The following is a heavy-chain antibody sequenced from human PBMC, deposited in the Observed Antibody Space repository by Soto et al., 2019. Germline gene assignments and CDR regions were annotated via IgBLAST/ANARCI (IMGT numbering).Heavy chain of an antibody. V-gene: IGHV3-21*01. J-gene: IGHJ4*02. CDR2: ISSSSSYI. CDR3: ARQLTMIVVSSPFDY. CDR1: GFTFSSYS. D-gene: IGHD3-22*01. Sequence: NPGGSLRPSCAASGFTFSSYSMNWVRQAPGKGLEWVSSISSSSSYIYYADSVKGRFTISRDNAKNSLYLQMNSLRAEDTAVYYCARQLTMIVVSSPFDYWGQGTLVTVSS.